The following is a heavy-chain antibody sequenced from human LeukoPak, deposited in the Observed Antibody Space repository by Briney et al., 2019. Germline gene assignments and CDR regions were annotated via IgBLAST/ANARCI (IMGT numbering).Heavy chain of an antibody. V-gene: IGHV3-20*04. CDR2: INWNGDTI. Sequence: GSLRLYRAASGFTFDDYGMTWVRQAPGKGLEWASGINWNGDTIGYADSVKGRFTISRDNAKNSLYLQMNSLRAEDTAVYYCARASGSYFGRAFDIWGQGTMVTVSS. J-gene: IGHJ3*02. D-gene: IGHD1-26*01. CDR3: ARASGSYFGRAFDI. CDR1: GFTFDDYG.